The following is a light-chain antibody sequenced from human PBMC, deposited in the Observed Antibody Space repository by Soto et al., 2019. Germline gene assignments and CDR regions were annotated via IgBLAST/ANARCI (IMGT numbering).Light chain of an antibody. V-gene: IGKV3-15*01. CDR1: QSVGSN. Sequence: EIVMTQSPATLSVSPGERATLSCRASQSVGSNLAWYQQKPGQAPRLLIYGASTRATGIPARFSGSGYGTEFTLTINSLQSEDFAIYFCQQYNNWPPDRTFGQGTKVEIK. J-gene: IGKJ1*01. CDR2: GAS. CDR3: QQYNNWPPDRT.